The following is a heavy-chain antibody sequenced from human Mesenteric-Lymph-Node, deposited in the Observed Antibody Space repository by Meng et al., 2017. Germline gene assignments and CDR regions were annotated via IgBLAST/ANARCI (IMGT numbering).Heavy chain of an antibody. CDR1: GFTFSSYS. J-gene: IGHJ6*02. V-gene: IGHV3-21*01. CDR2: ISSSSSYI. CDR3: ASLSITMIVVVPYYNYYGMDV. D-gene: IGHD3-22*01. Sequence: GGSLRLSCAASGFTFSSYSMNWVRQAPGKGLEWVSSISSSSSYIYYADSVKGRFTISRDNSKNTLYLQMNSLRAEDTAVYYCASLSITMIVVVPYYNYYGMDVWGQGTTVTVSS.